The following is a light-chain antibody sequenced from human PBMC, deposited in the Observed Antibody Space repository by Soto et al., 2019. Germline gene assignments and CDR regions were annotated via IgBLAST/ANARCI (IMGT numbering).Light chain of an antibody. Sequence: QSALTQPASVSGSPGQSITISCTGTSSDVGSYNLVSWYQHHPNKAPKLIIYEGSKRPSGVSNRFSGSKSGNTASLTISGLQAEDEADYYCCSYAGGPWVFGGGTKLTVL. CDR2: EGS. CDR1: SSDVGSYNL. CDR3: CSYAGGPWV. J-gene: IGLJ3*02. V-gene: IGLV2-23*01.